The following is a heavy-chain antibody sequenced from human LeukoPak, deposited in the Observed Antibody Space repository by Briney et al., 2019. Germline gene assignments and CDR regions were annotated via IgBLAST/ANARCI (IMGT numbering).Heavy chain of an antibody. CDR2: FHISGTT. J-gene: IGHJ3*02. V-gene: IGHV4-4*07. Sequence: ASETLSLTCSVSGDSISSYYWSWIRQPAGKGLEWIGRFHISGTTNYNPSLKSRVALSIDTSKNQFSLKLSSVTAADMAVYYCARVSSHYDAFDIWGQGTMVTVSS. CDR3: ARVSSHYDAFDI. CDR1: GDSISSYY.